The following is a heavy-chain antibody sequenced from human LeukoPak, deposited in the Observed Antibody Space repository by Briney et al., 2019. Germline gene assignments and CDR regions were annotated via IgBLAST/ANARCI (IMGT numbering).Heavy chain of an antibody. CDR2: IYYSGST. V-gene: IGHV4-30-4*08. Sequence: SETLSLTCTVSGGSISSGDYYWSWIRQPPGKGLERIGYIYYSGSTYYNPSLKSRVTISVDTSKNQFSLKLSSVTAADTAVYYCARTRSRGLNWFDPWGQGTLVTVSS. CDR3: ARTRSRGLNWFDP. D-gene: IGHD3-16*01. J-gene: IGHJ5*02. CDR1: GGSISSGDYY.